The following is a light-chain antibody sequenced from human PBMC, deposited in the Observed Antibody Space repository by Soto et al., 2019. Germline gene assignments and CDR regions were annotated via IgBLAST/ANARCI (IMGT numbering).Light chain of an antibody. J-gene: IGLJ1*01. CDR1: SSNIGSNN. CDR3: SAWDDSRHGRDV. CDR2: SNN. V-gene: IGLV1-44*01. Sequence: QSVLTQPPSASGTPGQRVTISCSGSSSNIGSNNVKWYQQLPGTAPKLLIYSNNQRPSGVPDRFSCSNSGTSASLAISGLQSEDEADDYYSAWDDSRHGRDVFGGGTKVTVL.